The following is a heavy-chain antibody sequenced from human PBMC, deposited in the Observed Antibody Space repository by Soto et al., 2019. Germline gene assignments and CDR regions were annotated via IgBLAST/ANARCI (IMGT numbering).Heavy chain of an antibody. V-gene: IGHV1-69*13. CDR1: GGTFSTHA. J-gene: IGHJ6*02. CDR3: ARGYCSGGNCYSGMDV. CDR2: IIPISGTT. Sequence: ASVKVSCKASGGTFSTHAIIWVRQAPGHGLEWMGGIIPISGTTYYTQKFQGRVTITADEPTSTAFMELSSLKSDDTAVFYCARGYCSGGNCYSGMDVWGQGTRVTVSS. D-gene: IGHD2-15*01.